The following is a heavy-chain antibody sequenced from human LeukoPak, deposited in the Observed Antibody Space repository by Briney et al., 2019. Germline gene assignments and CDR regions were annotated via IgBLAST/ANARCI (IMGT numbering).Heavy chain of an antibody. D-gene: IGHD1-26*01. Sequence: GASVKVSCKASGYTFTSYGISWVRQAPGQGLEWMGWISAYNGNTNYAQKLQGRVTMTTDTSTSTAYMELRSLRSDDTAVYYCARDLHLKSGSYGAYFDYRGQGTLVTVSS. CDR3: ARDLHLKSGSYGAYFDY. CDR2: ISAYNGNT. J-gene: IGHJ4*02. CDR1: GYTFTSYG. V-gene: IGHV1-18*01.